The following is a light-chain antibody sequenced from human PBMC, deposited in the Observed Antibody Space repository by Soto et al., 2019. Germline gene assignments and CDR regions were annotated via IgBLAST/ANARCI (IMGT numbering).Light chain of an antibody. CDR3: QQVDTSPLT. CDR2: SAS. Sequence: DIQMTQSPSSVSASVGDRVTITCRASQDIGKWLAWYQQKPGNAPKLLIYSASTLETGVPLRFSGSGSVTYFTLTFTNLQPEDFATYYCQQVDTSPLTFGGGTKVEI. J-gene: IGKJ4*01. V-gene: IGKV1D-12*01. CDR1: QDIGKW.